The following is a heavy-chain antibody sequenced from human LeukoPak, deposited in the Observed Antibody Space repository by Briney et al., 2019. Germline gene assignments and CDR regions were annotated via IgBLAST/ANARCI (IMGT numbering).Heavy chain of an antibody. CDR2: IYPGDSDT. J-gene: IGHJ4*02. D-gene: IGHD3-22*01. CDR3: ARPRTEDSSGYYYIDY. CDR1: GYSFSSYW. Sequence: GESLKISCKGSGYSFSSYWIGWVRQMPGKGLEWMGIIYPGDSDTRYSPSFQGQVTISADKSISTAYLQWSSLKASDTAVYYCARPRTEDSSGYYYIDYWGQGTLVTVSS. V-gene: IGHV5-51*01.